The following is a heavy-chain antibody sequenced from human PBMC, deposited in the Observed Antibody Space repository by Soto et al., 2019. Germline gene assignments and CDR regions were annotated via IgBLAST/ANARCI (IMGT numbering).Heavy chain of an antibody. CDR3: ARGTDYTQIASYHYGMDV. CDR2: AYYSGST. D-gene: IGHD4-4*01. J-gene: IGHJ6*02. V-gene: IGHV4-59*02. Sequence: PSETLSLTCTVSGKSVSTFYWSWIRQPPGKGLEWIGHAYYSGSTNYDPSPKSRVTISVDMSKNQVSLRLTSVTAADTAVYYCARGTDYTQIASYHYGMDVWGQGTSVTVSS. CDR1: GKSVSTFY.